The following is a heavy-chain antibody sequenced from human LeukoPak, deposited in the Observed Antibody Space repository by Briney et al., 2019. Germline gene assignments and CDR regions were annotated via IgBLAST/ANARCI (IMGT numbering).Heavy chain of an antibody. Sequence: GGSLRLSCAASGFTFSSFSMNWVRQAPGKGLEWVAVISYDGSNKYYADSVKGRFTISRDNSKNTLYLQMNSLRAEDAAVYYCAKDLGTSGGFHDSSGYLYGMDVWGQGTTVTVSS. D-gene: IGHD3-22*01. CDR3: AKDLGTSGGFHDSSGYLYGMDV. V-gene: IGHV3-30*18. CDR2: ISYDGSNK. CDR1: GFTFSSFS. J-gene: IGHJ6*02.